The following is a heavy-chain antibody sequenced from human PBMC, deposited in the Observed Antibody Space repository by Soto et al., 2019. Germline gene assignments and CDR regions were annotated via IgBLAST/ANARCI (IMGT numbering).Heavy chain of an antibody. CDR3: ARDSCRRALVYYGIDV. V-gene: IGHV3-33*01. CDR2: IWYDGSNK. Sequence: QVQLVESGGGVVQPGRSLRLSCAASGFTFSSYGMHWVRQAPGKGLEWVAVIWYDGSNKYYADSVKGRFTISRDNSKNTLYLQINSLRAEDTAVYYCARDSCRRALVYYGIDVWGQGTTVTVSS. CDR1: GFTFSSYG. D-gene: IGHD2-15*01. J-gene: IGHJ6*02.